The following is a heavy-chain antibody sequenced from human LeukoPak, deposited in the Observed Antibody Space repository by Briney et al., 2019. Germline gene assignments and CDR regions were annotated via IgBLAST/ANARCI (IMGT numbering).Heavy chain of an antibody. CDR2: INHSGST. CDR1: GGSFSGYY. D-gene: IGHD3-10*01. Sequence: SETLSLTCAVYGGSFSGYYWSWIRQPPGKGLEWIGEINHSGSTNYNPSLKSRVTISVDTSKNQFSLKLSSVTAADTAVYYCARMHVLLWFRELLSGRYFYYWGQGTLVTVSS. V-gene: IGHV4-34*01. CDR3: ARMHVLLWFRELLSGRYFYY. J-gene: IGHJ4*02.